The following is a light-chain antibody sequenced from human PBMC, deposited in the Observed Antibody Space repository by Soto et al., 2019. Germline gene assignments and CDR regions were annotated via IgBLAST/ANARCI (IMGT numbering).Light chain of an antibody. CDR1: QGISSY. Sequence: IQLTQSPSSLSASVGDRVTITCRASQGISSYLAWNQQKPGKAPKLLIYAASTLQSGVPSRFSGSGSGTDFTLTISSLQPEDFATYYCQQLNSYIWTFGQGTKVEIK. V-gene: IGKV1-9*01. CDR2: AAS. J-gene: IGKJ1*01. CDR3: QQLNSYIWT.